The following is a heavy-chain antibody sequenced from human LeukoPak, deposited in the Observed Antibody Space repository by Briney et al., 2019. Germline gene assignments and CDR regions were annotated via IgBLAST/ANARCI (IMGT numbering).Heavy chain of an antibody. J-gene: IGHJ4*02. CDR1: GGSISSYY. CDR3: ASSPSSGYPYYFDY. Sequence: PSETLSLTCTVSGGSISSYYWSWIRQPPGKGLEWIGYIYYSGSTNYNPSLKSRVTISVDTSKNQFSLKLSSVTAADTAVYYCASSPSSGYPYYFDYWGQGTLVTVSS. V-gene: IGHV4-59*08. CDR2: IYYSGST. D-gene: IGHD3-22*01.